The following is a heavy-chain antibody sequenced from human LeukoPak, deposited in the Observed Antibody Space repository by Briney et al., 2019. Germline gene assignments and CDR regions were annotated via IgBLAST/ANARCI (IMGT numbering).Heavy chain of an antibody. J-gene: IGHJ3*02. CDR2: MNPNSGNT. V-gene: IGHV1-8*01. D-gene: IGHD6-13*01. CDR1: GYTFTSYD. CDR3: ASGGQQLVHDAFDI. Sequence: ASVKVSCKASGYTFTSYDINWVRQATGQGLEWMGWMNPNSGNTGYAQKFQGRVTMTRNTSISTAYMELSSLRSENTAVYYCASGGQQLVHDAFDIWGQGTMVTVSS.